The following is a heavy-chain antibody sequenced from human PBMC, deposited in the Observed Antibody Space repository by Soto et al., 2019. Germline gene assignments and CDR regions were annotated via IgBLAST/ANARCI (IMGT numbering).Heavy chain of an antibody. CDR1: GFTFSSYW. CDR2: INSDGSST. D-gene: IGHD3-3*01. J-gene: IGHJ6*02. CDR3: ARDFYDFWSGLYYYYYYGMDV. V-gene: IGHV3-74*01. Sequence: PGGSLRLSCAASGFTFSSYWMHWVRQAPGKGLVCVSRINSDGSSTSYADSVKGRFTISRDNAKNTLYLQMNSLRAEDTAVYYCARDFYDFWSGLYYYYYYGMDVWGQGTTVTVYS.